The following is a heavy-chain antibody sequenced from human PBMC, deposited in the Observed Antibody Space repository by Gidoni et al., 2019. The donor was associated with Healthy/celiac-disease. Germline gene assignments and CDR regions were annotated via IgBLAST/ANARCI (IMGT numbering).Heavy chain of an antibody. J-gene: IGHJ4*02. Sequence: EVQLVESGGGLVQPGGSLRLSCAASGFPFSSYSMNWVRQAPGKGLEWVSYISSISSTIYYADSVKGRFTISRDNAKNSLYLQMNSLRAEDTAVYYCARGGWGHDYGDGGFDYWGQGTLVTVSS. CDR1: GFPFSSYS. CDR3: ARGGWGHDYGDGGFDY. CDR2: ISSISSTI. D-gene: IGHD4-17*01. V-gene: IGHV3-48*01.